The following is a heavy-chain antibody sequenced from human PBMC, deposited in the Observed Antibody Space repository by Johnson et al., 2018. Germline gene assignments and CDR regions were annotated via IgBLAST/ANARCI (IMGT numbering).Heavy chain of an antibody. D-gene: IGHD4-11*01. J-gene: IGHJ6*02. CDR1: GFTFSSYG. V-gene: IGHV3-30*03. Sequence: QVQLVQSGGGVVQPGRSLRLSCAASGFTFSSYGMHWVRQAPGKGLEWVTVISYDGSNQYYADSVKGRFTISRDNSKNTLYLQMNSLRAEDTAVYYGARGQPSSTVITGDVWGQGTTVTVSS. CDR3: ARGQPSSTVITGDV. CDR2: ISYDGSNQ.